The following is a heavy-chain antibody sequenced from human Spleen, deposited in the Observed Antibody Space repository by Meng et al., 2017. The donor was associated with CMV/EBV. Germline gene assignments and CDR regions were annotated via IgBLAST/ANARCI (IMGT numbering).Heavy chain of an antibody. CDR1: GFTFSSHW. CDR2: IREDGSSK. D-gene: IGHD2-21*02. Sequence: GGSLRLSCAASGFTFSSHWMSWVRQAPGKGLEWVANIREDGSSKYYADPVKGRFTISRDNAKNSLYLQMNSLRAEDTAVYFCARENSDTYDAFDIWGQGTKVTVSS. J-gene: IGHJ3*02. V-gene: IGHV3-7*01. CDR3: ARENSDTYDAFDI.